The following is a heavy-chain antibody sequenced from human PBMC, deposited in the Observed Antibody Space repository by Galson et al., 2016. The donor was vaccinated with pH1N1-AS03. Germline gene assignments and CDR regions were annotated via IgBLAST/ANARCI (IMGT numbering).Heavy chain of an antibody. CDR3: PRSIPGVMMQDGMDV. V-gene: IGHV4-4*07. CDR1: GGSLNNYY. CDR2: IYVSGNT. D-gene: IGHD2-2*01. J-gene: IGHJ6*02. Sequence: ETLSLTCTVSGGSLNNYYWSWVRQPAGKGLEWIGRIYVSGNTNYNPSLKSRVTISLDTSKNQFTLRLTSVTAADTAVYYCPRSIPGVMMQDGMDVWGQGTTVTFSS.